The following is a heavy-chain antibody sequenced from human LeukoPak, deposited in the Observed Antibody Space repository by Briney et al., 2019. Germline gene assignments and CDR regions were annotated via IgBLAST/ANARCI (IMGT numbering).Heavy chain of an antibody. J-gene: IGHJ4*02. CDR2: ISWNSGTI. CDR1: GFTFDDYA. CDR3: AKGREPKYSSGWYYFDY. D-gene: IGHD6-19*01. Sequence: PGGSLRLSCVASGFTFDDYAMHWVRQAPGKGLEWVSGISWNSGTIGYADSVKGRFTISRDNAKNSLYLQMNSLRAEDMALYYCAKGREPKYSSGWYYFDYWGQGTPVTVSS. V-gene: IGHV3-9*03.